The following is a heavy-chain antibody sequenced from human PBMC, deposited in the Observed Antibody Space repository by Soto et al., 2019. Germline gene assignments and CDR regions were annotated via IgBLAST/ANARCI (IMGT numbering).Heavy chain of an antibody. CDR3: ARGNDDVSYGMDV. CDR2: ISAYNGNT. D-gene: IGHD1-1*01. V-gene: IGHV1-18*04. Sequence: ASVKVSCKASGYTFTGYYMHWVRQAPGQGLEWMGWISAYNGNTNYAQKLQGRVTMTTDTSTSTAYVELRSLRSDDTAVYYCARGNDDVSYGMDVWGQGTTVTVS. CDR1: GYTFTGYY. J-gene: IGHJ6*02.